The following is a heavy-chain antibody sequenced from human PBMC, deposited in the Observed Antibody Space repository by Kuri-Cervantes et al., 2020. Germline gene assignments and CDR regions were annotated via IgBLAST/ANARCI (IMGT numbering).Heavy chain of an antibody. CDR1: GFSLSNARMG. D-gene: IGHD1-1*01. CDR3: AHRRLYDGVWNGGVFNY. Sequence: SGPTLVKPTETLTLTCIVSGFSLSNARMGVSWIRQPPGKALEWLAHIFSSDEKSYSTSLKSRLTISKDTSKSQVVLTMTNMDPSDTATYYCAHRRLYDGVWNGGVFNYWGQGILVTVSS. CDR2: IFSSDEK. J-gene: IGHJ4*02. V-gene: IGHV2-26*01.